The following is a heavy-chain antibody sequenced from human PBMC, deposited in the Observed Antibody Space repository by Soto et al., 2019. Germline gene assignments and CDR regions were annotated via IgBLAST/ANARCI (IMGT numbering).Heavy chain of an antibody. CDR1: GFTFSSYA. V-gene: IGHV3-23*01. Sequence: PGGSLRLSCAASGFTFSSYAMSWVRQAPGKGLEWVSAISGSGGSTYYADSVKGRFTISRDNSKDTLYLQMNSLRAEDTAVYYCVDNFWSGYYAPDAFDIWGQGTMVTVSS. CDR2: ISGSGGST. CDR3: VDNFWSGYYAPDAFDI. J-gene: IGHJ3*02. D-gene: IGHD3-3*01.